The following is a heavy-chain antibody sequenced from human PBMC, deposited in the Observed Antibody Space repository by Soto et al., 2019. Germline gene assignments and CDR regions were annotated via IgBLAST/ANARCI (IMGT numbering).Heavy chain of an antibody. V-gene: IGHV4-39*01. CDR1: GGSISSSSYY. CDR2: IYYSGST. J-gene: IGHJ6*02. CDR3: GRRTVFMVQYYYYYGMDV. D-gene: IGHD3-10*01. Sequence: SETLSLTCTVSGGSISSSSYYWGWIRQPPGKGLEWIGSIYYSGSTYYNPSLKSRVTISVDTSKNQFSLKLSSVTAADTAVYYWGRRTVFMVQYYYYYGMDVWGQGTTVTVSS.